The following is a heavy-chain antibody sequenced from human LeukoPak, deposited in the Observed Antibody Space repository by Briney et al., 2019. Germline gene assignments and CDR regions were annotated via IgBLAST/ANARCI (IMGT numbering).Heavy chain of an antibody. J-gene: IGHJ3*02. V-gene: IGHV3-23*01. CDR2: ISGSGGST. Sequence: QTGGSLRLSCVASGFTFSNYVMNWVRQAPGKGLEWVSSISGSGGSTYYADSVKGRFTISRDNARDTVYLQTNSLRAEDTAVYYCARAYYYDSSGDDAFDIWGQGTMVTVSS. CDR3: ARAYYYDSSGDDAFDI. D-gene: IGHD3-22*01. CDR1: GFTFSNYV.